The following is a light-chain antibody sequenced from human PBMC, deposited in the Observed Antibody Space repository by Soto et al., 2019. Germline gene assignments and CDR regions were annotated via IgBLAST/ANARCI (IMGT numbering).Light chain of an antibody. CDR3: QQYGSSPWT. CDR2: GAS. Sequence: EIVLPQSPGTLSLSPGERATLSCRARQSVSSSYLAWYQQKPGQAPRLLIYGASSRATGIADRFSGSGSGTDFTLTISRLEPEDFAVYYCQQYGSSPWTFGQGTKVDIK. V-gene: IGKV3-20*01. J-gene: IGKJ1*01. CDR1: QSVSSSY.